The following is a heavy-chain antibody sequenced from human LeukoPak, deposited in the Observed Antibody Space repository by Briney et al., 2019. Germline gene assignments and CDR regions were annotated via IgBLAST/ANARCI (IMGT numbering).Heavy chain of an antibody. J-gene: IGHJ3*02. Sequence: ASVNVSCKASGYTFTGYYMHWVRQAPGQGLDWMGWINPNSGGTNYAQKFQGRVTMTRDTSISTAYMELSRLRSDDTAVYYCASRIAAAGTQHDAFDIWGQGTMVTVSS. CDR3: ASRIAAAGTQHDAFDI. D-gene: IGHD6-13*01. CDR1: GYTFTGYY. V-gene: IGHV1-2*02. CDR2: INPNSGGT.